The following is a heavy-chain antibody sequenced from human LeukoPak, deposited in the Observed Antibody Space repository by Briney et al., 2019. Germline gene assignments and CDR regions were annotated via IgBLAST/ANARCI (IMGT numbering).Heavy chain of an antibody. CDR2: ISGSGVTT. CDR1: GFSFSSYA. V-gene: IGHV3-23*01. D-gene: IGHD3-9*01. CDR3: AKNVREADWYYYYMDV. J-gene: IGHJ6*03. Sequence: GGSLRLSCATSGFSFSSYAMTWVRQAPGKGLEWVSAISGSGVTTYFADSVKGRFTISRDNSKNTLYLQMNSLRAEDTAVYYCAKNVREADWYYYYMDVWGKGTTVTVSS.